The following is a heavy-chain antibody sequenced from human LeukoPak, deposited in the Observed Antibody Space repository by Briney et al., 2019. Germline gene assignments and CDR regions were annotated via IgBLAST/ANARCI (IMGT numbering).Heavy chain of an antibody. D-gene: IGHD6-6*01. CDR3: AKGGAARPWDYYYYMDV. CDR1: GFTLSSYA. V-gene: IGHV3-23*01. Sequence: GGSLRLSCAASGFTLSSYAMSWVRQAPGKGLEWVSAISGSGGSTYYADSVKGRFTISRDNSKNTLYLQMNSLRAEDTAVYYCAKGGAARPWDYYYYMDVWGKGTTVTVS. CDR2: ISGSGGST. J-gene: IGHJ6*03.